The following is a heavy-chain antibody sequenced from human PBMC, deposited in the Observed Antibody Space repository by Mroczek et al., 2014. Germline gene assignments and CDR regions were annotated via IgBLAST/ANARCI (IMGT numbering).Heavy chain of an antibody. J-gene: IGHJ5*02. CDR2: MNPNSGNT. V-gene: IGHV1-8*01. CDR3: ARVDLPEWLVEPSWWFDP. CDR1: GYTFTSYD. Sequence: QVQLVQSGAEVKKPGASVKVSCKASGYTFTSYDINWVRQATGQGLEWMGWMNPNSGNTGYAQKFQGRVTMTRNTSISTAYMELSSLRSEDTAVYYCARVDLPEWLVEPSWWFDPWGQGTPGHRL. D-gene: IGHD6-19*01.